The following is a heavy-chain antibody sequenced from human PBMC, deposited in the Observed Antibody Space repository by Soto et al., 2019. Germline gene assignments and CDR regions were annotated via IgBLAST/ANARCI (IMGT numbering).Heavy chain of an antibody. D-gene: IGHD3-10*01. CDR2: ISTGGGTT. J-gene: IGHJ6*02. CDR1: GFTFTNHA. V-gene: IGHV3-23*01. CDR3: ARGGGYYGSGTLGGMDV. Sequence: PGGSLRLSCAASGFTFTNHAINWVRRAPGKGPQWVSAISTGGGTTYYADSVKGRFTTSRDNSKNTVFLQMNRLRAEDTAVYYCARGGGYYGSGTLGGMDVWGQGTTVTVSS.